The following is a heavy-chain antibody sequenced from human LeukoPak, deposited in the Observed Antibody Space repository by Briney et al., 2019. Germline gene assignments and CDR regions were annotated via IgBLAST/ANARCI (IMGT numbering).Heavy chain of an antibody. CDR3: ARDLGYDGFDWAP. J-gene: IGHJ5*02. Sequence: PSQTLSLTCTVSGGSINNGGYYWSCIRQHPGKGLEWIGYIYYSGSSYYNPSLRSRVTISVDTSKNHFSLKLSSVTAADTAVYYCARDLGYDGFDWAPWGQGTLVTVSS. V-gene: IGHV4-31*03. CDR1: GGSINNGGYY. D-gene: IGHD5-12*01. CDR2: IYYSGSS.